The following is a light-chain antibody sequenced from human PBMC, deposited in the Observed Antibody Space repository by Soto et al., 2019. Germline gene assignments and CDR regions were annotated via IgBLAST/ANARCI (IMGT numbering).Light chain of an antibody. J-gene: IGKJ2*01. CDR1: QSIAYY. V-gene: IGKV1-39*01. Sequence: DIQMTQSPSSLYASVGDRVTITCRASQSIAYYVNWFQQKPGKAPKLLIYAASSLQSGVPSRFSGSGSGTDFTLTISSLQPEDFATYYCQQSSNSPMYTFGQGT. CDR2: AAS. CDR3: QQSSNSPMYT.